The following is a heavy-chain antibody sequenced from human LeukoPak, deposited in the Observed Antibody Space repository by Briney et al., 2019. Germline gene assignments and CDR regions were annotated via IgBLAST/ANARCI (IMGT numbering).Heavy chain of an antibody. D-gene: IGHD4-23*01. V-gene: IGHV4-34*01. Sequence: SETLSLTCAVYGGSFSGYYWSWIRQPPGKGPEWIGEINHSGSTNYNPSLKSRVTISVDTSKNQFSLKLSSVTAADTAVYYCARGPRRIYGGKGYGYWGQGTLVTVSS. CDR3: ARGPRRIYGGKGYGY. CDR1: GGSFSGYY. CDR2: INHSGST. J-gene: IGHJ4*02.